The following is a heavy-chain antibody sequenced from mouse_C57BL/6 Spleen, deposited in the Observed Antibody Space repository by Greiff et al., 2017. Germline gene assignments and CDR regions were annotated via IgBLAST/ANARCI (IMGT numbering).Heavy chain of an antibody. CDR1: GFNIKDDY. CDR3: TTPVEEYFDY. Sequence: VQLQQSGAELVRPGASVKLSCTASGFNIKDDYMHWVKQRPEQGLEWIGWIDPENGDTEYASKFQGKATITADTSSNTAYLQLSSLTSEDTAVYYCTTPVEEYFDYWGQGTTLTVSS. J-gene: IGHJ2*01. V-gene: IGHV14-4*01. CDR2: IDPENGDT.